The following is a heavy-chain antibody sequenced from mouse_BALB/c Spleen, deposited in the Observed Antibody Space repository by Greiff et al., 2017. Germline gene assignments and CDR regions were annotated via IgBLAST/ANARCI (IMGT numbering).Heavy chain of an antibody. CDR3: VRDWGLRLDY. D-gene: IGHD2-4*01. Sequence: VKLQESGPGLVAPSQSLSITCTVSGFSLTSYDISWIRQPPGKGLEWLGVIWTGGGTNYNSAFMSRLSISKDNSKSQVFLKMNSLQTDDTAIDYCVRDWGLRLDYWGQGTTLTVSS. CDR2: IWTGGGT. CDR1: GFSLTSYD. J-gene: IGHJ2*01. V-gene: IGHV2-9-2*01.